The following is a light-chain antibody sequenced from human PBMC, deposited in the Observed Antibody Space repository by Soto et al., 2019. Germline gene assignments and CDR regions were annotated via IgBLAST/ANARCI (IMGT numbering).Light chain of an antibody. Sequence: QSALTQPASVSGSPGQSITISCTGTSGDVGTYNLVSWYQQHPGRAPKLIIFEVNKRPSGVSNRLSGSKSGNTASLAISGLQADDEADYHCCCYAGRSNVVCGGGTKLTVL. CDR3: CCYAGRSNVV. V-gene: IGLV2-23*02. CDR2: EVN. CDR1: SGDVGTYNL. J-gene: IGLJ2*01.